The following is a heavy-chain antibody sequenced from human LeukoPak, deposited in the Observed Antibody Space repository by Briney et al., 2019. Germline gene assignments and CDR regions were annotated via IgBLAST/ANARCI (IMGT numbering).Heavy chain of an antibody. CDR2: ISGSGGST. J-gene: IGHJ4*02. Sequence: PGGPLRLSCAASGFTFSSYAMSWVRQAPGKGLEWVSAISGSGGSTYYADSVKGRFTISRDNSKNTLYLQMNSLRAEDTAVYYCAKKDPRGAYFDWFPDYWGQGTLVTVSS. CDR3: AKKDPRGAYFDWFPDY. V-gene: IGHV3-23*01. D-gene: IGHD3-9*01. CDR1: GFTFSSYA.